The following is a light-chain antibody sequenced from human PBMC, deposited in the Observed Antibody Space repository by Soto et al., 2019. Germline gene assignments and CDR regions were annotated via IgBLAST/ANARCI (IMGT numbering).Light chain of an antibody. Sequence: DVQMTQSPSSLSASVGDRVTITCRASQSISNYLNWYQQKPGKAPKVLIYAASSLQSGVTSRFSGSGSGTDFTLTISSLQREDFATYYCQQSYSNSLTFGGGTKVEIK. J-gene: IGKJ4*01. V-gene: IGKV1-39*01. CDR1: QSISNY. CDR3: QQSYSNSLT. CDR2: AAS.